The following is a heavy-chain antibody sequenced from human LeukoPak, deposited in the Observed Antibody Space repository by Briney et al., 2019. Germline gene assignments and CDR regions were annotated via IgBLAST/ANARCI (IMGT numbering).Heavy chain of an antibody. CDR1: GYTFTSYD. V-gene: IGHV1-8*03. J-gene: IGHJ6*03. CDR2: MNPNSGNT. Sequence: ASVKVSCKASGYTFTSYDINWVRQATGQGLGWMGWMNPNSGNTGYAQKFQGRVTITRNTSISTAYMELSSLRSEDTAVYCCARWSVVPAATLYYYYYMDVWGKGTTVTVSS. CDR3: ARWSVVPAATLYYYYYMDV. D-gene: IGHD2-2*01.